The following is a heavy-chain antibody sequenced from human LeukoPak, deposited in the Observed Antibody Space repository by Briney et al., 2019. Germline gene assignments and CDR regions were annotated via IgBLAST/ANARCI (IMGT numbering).Heavy chain of an antibody. V-gene: IGHV4-38-2*01. D-gene: IGHD1-26*01. J-gene: IGHJ4*02. CDR3: ARLSGSYVY. CDR2: IYHSGST. Sequence: SETLSLTCAVSGYSISSGYYWGWIRQPPGKGLEWIGSIYHSGSTYYNPSLKSRVTISVDTSKNQFSLKLKSVTAADTAVYYCARLSGSYVYWGQGTLVTVSS. CDR1: GYSISSGYY.